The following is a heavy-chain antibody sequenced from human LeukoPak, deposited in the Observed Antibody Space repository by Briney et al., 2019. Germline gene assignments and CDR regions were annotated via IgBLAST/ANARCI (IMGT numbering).Heavy chain of an antibody. D-gene: IGHD2-2*01. CDR2: ISAYNGNT. J-gene: IGHJ6*02. CDR1: GYTFTSYG. Sequence: ASVKVSCKASGYTFTSYGISWVRQAPGQGLEWMGWISAYNGNTNYAQKLQGRVTMTTDTSTSTAYMELSSLRSEDTAVYYCARVSCSSTSCRNYYYYGMDVWGQGTTVTVSS. CDR3: ARVSCSSTSCRNYYYYGMDV. V-gene: IGHV1-18*01.